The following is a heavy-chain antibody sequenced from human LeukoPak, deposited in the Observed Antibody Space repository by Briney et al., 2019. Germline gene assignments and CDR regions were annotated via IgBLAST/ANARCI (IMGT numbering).Heavy chain of an antibody. CDR2: INWNGGST. V-gene: IGHV3-20*04. J-gene: IGHJ4*02. D-gene: IGHD4-23*01. Sequence: GGSLRLSCVASGFRFDDYGMSWVRQAPGKGLEWVSGINWNGGSTGYADSVKGRFTISRDNAKNSLYLQMNSLRAEDTALYYCARDSHDYGGNYFDYWGQGTLVTVSS. CDR1: GFRFDDYG. CDR3: ARDSHDYGGNYFDY.